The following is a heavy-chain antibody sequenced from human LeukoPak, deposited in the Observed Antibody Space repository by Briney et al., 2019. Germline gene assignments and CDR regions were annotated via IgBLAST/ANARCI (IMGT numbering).Heavy chain of an antibody. CDR3: ARTWYSSGWSPSGYFGL. CDR2: MNPNSGNT. Sequence: ASVKVSCKASGYTFTSYDINWVRQATGQGLEWMGWMNPNSGNTGYAQKFQGRVTMTRNTSISTAYMELSSLRSEDTAVYYCARTWYSSGWSPSGYFGLWGRGTLVTVSS. CDR1: GYTFTSYD. V-gene: IGHV1-8*01. J-gene: IGHJ2*01. D-gene: IGHD6-19*01.